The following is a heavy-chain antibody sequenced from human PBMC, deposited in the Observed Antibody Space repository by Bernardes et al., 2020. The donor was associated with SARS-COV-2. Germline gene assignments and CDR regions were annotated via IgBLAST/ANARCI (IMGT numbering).Heavy chain of an antibody. CDR1: GFTFSDYY. D-gene: IGHD4-17*01. CDR3: ARLVDGDYPFRWFDP. CDR2: ITSGSTI. J-gene: IGHJ5*02. Sequence: GGSLRLSCAVSGFTFSDYYMSWIRQAPGKGLEWVSYITSGSTIYYADSVKGRFTISRDNAKNSLYLQMNSLRAEDTAIYYCARLVDGDYPFRWFDPWGQGTLVTVSS. V-gene: IGHV3-11*01.